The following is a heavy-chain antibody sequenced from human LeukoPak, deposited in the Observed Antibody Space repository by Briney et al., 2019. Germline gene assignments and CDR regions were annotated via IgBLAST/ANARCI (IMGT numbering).Heavy chain of an antibody. CDR3: AGVPSTTLFDY. Sequence: PGGSLRLSCAASGFTFSTYWMHWVRQAPGKGLVWVSRINSDGSSTNYADSVKGRFTISRDNAKNTLYLQMNSLRAEDTAVYYCAGVPSTTLFDYWGQGTLVTVSS. CDR1: GFTFSTYW. CDR2: INSDGSST. D-gene: IGHD1-14*01. V-gene: IGHV3-74*01. J-gene: IGHJ4*02.